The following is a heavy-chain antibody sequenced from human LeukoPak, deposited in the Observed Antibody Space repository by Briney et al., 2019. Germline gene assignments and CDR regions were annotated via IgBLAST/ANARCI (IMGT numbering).Heavy chain of an antibody. Sequence: SETLSLTCSVSSASISSDYWSWIRQPPGKGLEWIGNIYSSETTKYNPSLRSRATISGDTSKNQFSLKLSSVTAADTAVYYCARHFPYCGGDCPYYYMDVWGKGTTVTVSS. CDR1: SASISSDY. J-gene: IGHJ6*03. CDR3: ARHFPYCGGDCPYYYMDV. CDR2: IYSSETT. D-gene: IGHD2-21*02. V-gene: IGHV4-4*09.